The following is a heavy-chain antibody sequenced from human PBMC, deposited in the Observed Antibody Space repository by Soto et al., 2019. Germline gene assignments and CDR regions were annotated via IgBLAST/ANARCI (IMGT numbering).Heavy chain of an antibody. V-gene: IGHV4-39*01. CDR1: GGSSSSSSYY. CDR3: ARPYVDTAMVPDVYFGY. J-gene: IGHJ4*02. Sequence: SETLSLTCTVSGGSSSSSSYYWGWIRQLPGKGLEWIGNIYYSGRTYYNPSLKSRVTISVDTSKNQFSLKLSSVTAADTAVYYCARPYVDTAMVPDVYFGYWGQGTLVTVSS. D-gene: IGHD5-18*01. CDR2: IYYSGRT.